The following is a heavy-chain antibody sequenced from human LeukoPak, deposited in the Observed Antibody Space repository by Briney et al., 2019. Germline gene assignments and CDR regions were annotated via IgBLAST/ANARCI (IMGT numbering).Heavy chain of an antibody. CDR3: AKHEGGGGYSYGYGYYYYYMDV. Sequence: GGSLRLSCAASGFTFSSYAMSWVRQAPGKGLEWVSAISGSGGSTYYADSVKGRFTISRDNSKNTLYLQMNSLRAEDTAVYYCAKHEGGGGYSYGYGYYYYYMDVWGKGTTVTVSS. V-gene: IGHV3-23*01. J-gene: IGHJ6*03. CDR2: ISGSGGST. D-gene: IGHD5-18*01. CDR1: GFTFSSYA.